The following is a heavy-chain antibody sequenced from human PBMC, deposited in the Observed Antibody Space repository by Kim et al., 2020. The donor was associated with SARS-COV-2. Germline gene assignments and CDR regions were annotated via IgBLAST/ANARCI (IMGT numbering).Heavy chain of an antibody. Sequence: GGSLRLSCVASGFTFSNYGMSWVRQAPGRGLEWVSVIYSGDSTTNYADSVKGRFTISRDNSKDTLFLQMNSLRPEDTAIYYCAKMTDYGIDYWGQGTLVTVSS. J-gene: IGHJ4*02. V-gene: IGHV3-23*03. D-gene: IGHD3-10*01. CDR3: AKMTDYGIDY. CDR1: GFTFSNYG. CDR2: IYSGDSTT.